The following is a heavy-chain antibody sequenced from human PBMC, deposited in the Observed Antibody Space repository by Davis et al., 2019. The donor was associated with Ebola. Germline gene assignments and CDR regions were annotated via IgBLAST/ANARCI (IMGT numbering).Heavy chain of an antibody. CDR3: ARREETVGPVDY. CDR2: IYYSGSS. CDR1: GGSISSRSYY. J-gene: IGHJ4*02. Sequence: MPSETLSLTCTVSGGSISSRSYYWGWIRQTPGKGLEWIGSIYYSGSSDYNPSLKSRVTISVDTSRNQFSLTLKSVTAADTAVYYCARREETVGPVDYWGQGTLVSVSS. V-gene: IGHV4-39*01. D-gene: IGHD4-11*01.